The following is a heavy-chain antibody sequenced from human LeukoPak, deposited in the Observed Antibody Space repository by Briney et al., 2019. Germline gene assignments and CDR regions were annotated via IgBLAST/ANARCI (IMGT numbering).Heavy chain of an antibody. J-gene: IGHJ6*03. D-gene: IGHD1-1*01. Sequence: GGSLRLSCAASGFTFSSYEMNWVRQAPGKGLEWVSYISSSGSTIYYADSVKGRFTISRDNAKNSLYLQMNSLRAEDTAVYYCATSNWNDVGDYYYYMDVWGKGTTVTISS. CDR1: GFTFSSYE. CDR2: ISSSGSTI. V-gene: IGHV3-48*03. CDR3: ATSNWNDVGDYYYYMDV.